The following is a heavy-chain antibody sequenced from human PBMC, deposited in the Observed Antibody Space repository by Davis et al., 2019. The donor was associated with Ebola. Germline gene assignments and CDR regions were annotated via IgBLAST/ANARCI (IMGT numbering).Heavy chain of an antibody. J-gene: IGHJ4*02. Sequence: AASVKVSCKASGYSLTNYGISWLRQAPGQGLEWMGWVSAYNRNTYYAQNLKGRVSMTIDTSASMAYVELSSLRSDDTAVYFCASLYDFNEPHLDHWGQGTLVTVTS. V-gene: IGHV1-18*01. CDR2: VSAYNRNT. CDR1: GYSLTNYG. D-gene: IGHD3/OR15-3a*01. CDR3: ASLYDFNEPHLDH.